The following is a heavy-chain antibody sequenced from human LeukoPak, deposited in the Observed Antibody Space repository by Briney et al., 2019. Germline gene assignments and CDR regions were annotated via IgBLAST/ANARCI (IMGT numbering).Heavy chain of an antibody. V-gene: IGHV7-4-1*02. D-gene: IGHD5-18*01. CDR2: INANTGNP. Sequence: ASVKVSCKASGYTFTSYAMNWVRQAPGQGLEWMGWINANTGNPTYAQGFTGRFVFSLDTSVSTAYLQISSLKAEDTAVYYCAKQPRPTWIQLWGDYWGQGTLVTVSS. CDR1: GYTFTSYA. CDR3: AKQPRPTWIQLWGDY. J-gene: IGHJ4*02.